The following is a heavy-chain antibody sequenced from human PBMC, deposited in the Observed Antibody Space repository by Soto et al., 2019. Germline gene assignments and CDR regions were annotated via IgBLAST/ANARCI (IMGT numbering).Heavy chain of an antibody. CDR3: ARELWGGAGP. D-gene: IGHD6-19*01. CDR2: IYSGGAT. J-gene: IGHJ4*02. CDR1: GFTVSTNY. V-gene: IGHV3-66*01. Sequence: EVQLVESGGGLVQPGGSLRLSCAASGFTVSTNYMSWVRQAPGKGLEWVSVIYSGGATYYADSVKGRFTISRDDAKNTLYLQMNSLRAEDTAVYYWARELWGGAGPWGQGTLVTVSS.